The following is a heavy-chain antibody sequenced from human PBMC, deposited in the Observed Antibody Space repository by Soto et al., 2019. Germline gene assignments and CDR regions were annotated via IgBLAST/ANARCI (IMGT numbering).Heavy chain of an antibody. CDR3: ARDLEFRDGNISHLDY. D-gene: IGHD3-10*01. J-gene: IGHJ4*02. CDR2: IMPIIGTA. Sequence: QVQLVQSGAEVKKPGSSVKVSCKASGGTFSSHVFNWVRQSPGQWLEWMGGIMPIIGTANYAQKFQGRVTITADESPRTDYMELSSLRSEDTAVYYCARDLEFRDGNISHLDYWGQGTLVTVSS. CDR1: GGTFSSHV. V-gene: IGHV1-69*01.